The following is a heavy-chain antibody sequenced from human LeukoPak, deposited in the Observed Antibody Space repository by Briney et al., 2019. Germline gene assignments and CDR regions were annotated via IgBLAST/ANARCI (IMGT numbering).Heavy chain of an antibody. CDR1: GGPISSGGYY. CDR3: AREAIPAGTFDY. D-gene: IGHD2-2*01. J-gene: IGHJ4*02. CDR2: IYYSGST. V-gene: IGHV4-31*03. Sequence: SETLSLTCTVSGGPISSGGYYWSWIRQHPGKGLEWIGHIYYSGSTYYNPSLKSRVTISVDTSKNQFSLILGSVTAADTAVYFCAREAIPAGTFDYWGQGTLVTVSS.